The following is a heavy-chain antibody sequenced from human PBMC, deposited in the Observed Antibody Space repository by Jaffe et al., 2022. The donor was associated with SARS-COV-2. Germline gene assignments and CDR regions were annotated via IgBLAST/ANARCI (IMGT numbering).Heavy chain of an antibody. CDR1: GFTFSSYS. J-gene: IGHJ6*02. D-gene: IGHD2-15*01. CDR3: ARDRIAKLSYYYYGMDV. V-gene: IGHV3-21*01. CDR2: ISSSSSYI. Sequence: EVQLVESGGGLVKPGGSLRLSCAASGFTFSSYSMNWVRQAPGKGLEWVSSISSSSSYIYYADSVKGRFTISRDNAKNSLYLQMNSLRAEDTAVYYCARDRIAKLSYYYYGMDVWGQGTTVTVSS.